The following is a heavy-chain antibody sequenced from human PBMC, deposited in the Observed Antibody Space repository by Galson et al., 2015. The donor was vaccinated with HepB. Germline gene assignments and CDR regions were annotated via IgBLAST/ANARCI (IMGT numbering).Heavy chain of an antibody. CDR3: ATDLRRYYGSGSPAFDY. D-gene: IGHD3-10*01. J-gene: IGHJ4*02. Sequence: SVKVSCKVSGYTLTELSMHWVRQAPGKGLEWMGGFDPEDGETIYAQKFQGRVTMTEDTSTDTAYMELSSLRSEDTAVYYCATDLRRYYGSGSPAFDYWGQGTLVTVSS. CDR2: FDPEDGET. CDR1: GYTLTELS. V-gene: IGHV1-24*01.